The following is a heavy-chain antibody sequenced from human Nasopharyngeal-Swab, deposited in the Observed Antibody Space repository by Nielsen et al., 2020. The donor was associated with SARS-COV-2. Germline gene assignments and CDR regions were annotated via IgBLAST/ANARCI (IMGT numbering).Heavy chain of an antibody. CDR3: ARGRAAAVDY. CDR2: IYYSGST. Sequence: PGKGLEWIGYIYYSGSTNYNPSLKSRVTISVDTSKNQFSLKLSSVTAADTAVYCCARGRAAAVDYWGQGTLVTVSS. J-gene: IGHJ4*02. V-gene: IGHV4-59*13. D-gene: IGHD6-13*01.